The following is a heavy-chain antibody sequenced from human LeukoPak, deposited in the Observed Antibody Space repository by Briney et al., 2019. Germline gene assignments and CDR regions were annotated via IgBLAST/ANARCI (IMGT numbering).Heavy chain of an antibody. CDR3: ARATFMDPPSSSGWSYYYYYGMDV. D-gene: IGHD6-19*01. Sequence: SVKVSCKASGGTFSSYAISWVRQAPGQGLEWRGGIIPIFGTANYAQKFQGRVTITADESTSTAYMELSSLRSEDTAVYYCARATFMDPPSSSGWSYYYYYGMDVWGQGTTVTVSS. J-gene: IGHJ6*02. V-gene: IGHV1-69*13. CDR2: IIPIFGTA. CDR1: GGTFSSYA.